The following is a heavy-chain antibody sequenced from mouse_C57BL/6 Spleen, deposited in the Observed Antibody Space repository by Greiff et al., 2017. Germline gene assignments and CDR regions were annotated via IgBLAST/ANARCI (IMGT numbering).Heavy chain of an antibody. J-gene: IGHJ4*01. CDR2: INPSSGYT. CDR1: GYTFTSYT. V-gene: IGHV1-4*01. CDR3: ARGGGNYAMDY. Sequence: QLQQSGAELARPGASVKMSCKASGYTFTSYTMHWVKQRPGQGLEWIGYINPSSGYTKYNQKFKDKATLTAAKSSSTAYMQLSSLTSEDSAVYYCARGGGNYAMDYWGQGTSVTVSS.